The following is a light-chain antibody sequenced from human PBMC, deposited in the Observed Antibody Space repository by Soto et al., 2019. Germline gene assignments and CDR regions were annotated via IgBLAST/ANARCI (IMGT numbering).Light chain of an antibody. J-gene: IGLJ1*01. CDR2: EVT. CDR3: SSYTPSAPYV. Sequence: QSALTQPASVSGSPGQSITISCTGTSSDVGAYNFVSWYQHHPGRAPNLIIYEVTIRPSGVSNRFSGSKSVNTASLTISGLQAEDEADYYCSSYTPSAPYVFGIGTNLTVL. CDR1: SSDVGAYNF. V-gene: IGLV2-14*01.